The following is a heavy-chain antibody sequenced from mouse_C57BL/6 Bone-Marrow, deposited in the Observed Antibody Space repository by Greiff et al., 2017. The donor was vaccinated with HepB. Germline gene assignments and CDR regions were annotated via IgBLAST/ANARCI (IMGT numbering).Heavy chain of an antibody. Sequence: QVQLKESGPGLVQPSQSLSITCTVSGFSLTSYGVHWVRQSPGKGLEWLGVIWRGGSTDYNAAFMSRLSITKDNSKSQVFFKMNSLQADDNAIYYGAKGTGTGGDDFYYWGQGTTLTVSS. V-gene: IGHV2-5*01. D-gene: IGHD4-1*01. CDR3: AKGTGTGGDDFYY. J-gene: IGHJ2*01. CDR1: GFSLTSYG. CDR2: IWRGGST.